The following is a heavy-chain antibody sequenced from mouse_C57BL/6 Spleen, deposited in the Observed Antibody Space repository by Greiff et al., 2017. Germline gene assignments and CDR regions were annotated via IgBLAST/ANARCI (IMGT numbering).Heavy chain of an antibody. J-gene: IGHJ3*01. D-gene: IGHD2-4*01. CDR3: ARPLYYDYDVWFAY. V-gene: IGHV1-20*01. Sequence: VQLKQSGPELVKPGDSVKISCKASGYSFTGYFMNWVMQSHGKSLEWIGRINPYNGDTFYNQKFKGKATLTVDKSSSTAHMELRSLTSEDSAVYYCARPLYYDYDVWFAYWGQGTLVTVSA. CDR2: INPYNGDT. CDR1: GYSFTGYF.